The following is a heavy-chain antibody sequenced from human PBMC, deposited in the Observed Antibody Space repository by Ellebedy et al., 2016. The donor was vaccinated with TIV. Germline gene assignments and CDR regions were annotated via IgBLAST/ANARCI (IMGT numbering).Heavy chain of an antibody. Sequence: GESLKISCAASGFIFSKFRMTWVRQAPGKGLEWVANIKEDGSEKYYVDSVKGRFTISRDNSKNTVYLQMNSLRAEDTAVYYCAKEGELGIEIAYWGQGTLVTVSS. CDR2: IKEDGSEK. D-gene: IGHD3-16*01. CDR1: GFIFSKFR. J-gene: IGHJ4*02. CDR3: AKEGELGIEIAY. V-gene: IGHV3-7*03.